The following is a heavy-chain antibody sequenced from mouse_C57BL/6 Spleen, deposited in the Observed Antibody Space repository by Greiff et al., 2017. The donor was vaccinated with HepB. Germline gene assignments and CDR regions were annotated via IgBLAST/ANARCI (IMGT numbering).Heavy chain of an antibody. J-gene: IGHJ3*01. CDR2: ISDGGSYT. Sequence: DVQLVESGGGLVKPGGSLKLSCAASGFTFSSYAMSWVRQTPEKRLEWVATISDGGSYTYYPDNVKGRFTISRDNAKNNLYLQMSHLKSEDTAMYYCSRVGTRAWFADWGQRTLVTVSA. CDR3: SRVGTRAWFAD. V-gene: IGHV5-4*01. D-gene: IGHD3-3*01. CDR1: GFTFSSYA.